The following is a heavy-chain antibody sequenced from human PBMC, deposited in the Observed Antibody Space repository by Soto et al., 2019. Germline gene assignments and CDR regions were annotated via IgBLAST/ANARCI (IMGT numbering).Heavy chain of an antibody. D-gene: IGHD1-26*01. J-gene: IGHJ3*02. CDR1: GFTFSSYA. CDR2: ISGSGGST. Sequence: EVQLLESGGGLVQPGGSLRLSCAASGFTFSSYAMSWVRQAPGKGLEWVSAISGSGGSTYYADSVKGRFTISRDNSKNTLYLQMNSLRAEDTAVYYCAKILGLSGGAFDAFDIWGQGTMVTVSS. V-gene: IGHV3-23*01. CDR3: AKILGLSGGAFDAFDI.